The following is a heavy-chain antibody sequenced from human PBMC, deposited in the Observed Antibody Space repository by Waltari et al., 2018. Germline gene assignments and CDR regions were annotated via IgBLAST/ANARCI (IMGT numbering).Heavy chain of an antibody. V-gene: IGHV4-61*01. Sequence: QVQLQESGPGLVKPSETLSLTCTVSGGSVSSGSYYWSWIRQPPGKGLEWIGYIYYSGSTNYNTSRKSRVTISGDTSKNQFSLKLSSVTAADTAVYYWARDLMVRAESYGMDVWGQGTTVTVSS. CDR1: GGSVSSGSYY. CDR3: ARDLMVRAESYGMDV. CDR2: IYYSGST. D-gene: IGHD3-10*01. J-gene: IGHJ6*02.